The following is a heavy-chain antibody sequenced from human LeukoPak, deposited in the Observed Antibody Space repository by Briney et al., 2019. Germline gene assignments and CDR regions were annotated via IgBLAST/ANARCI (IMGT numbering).Heavy chain of an antibody. Sequence: GSLRLSCAASGFIFTNYFMSWVRQAPGKGLEWVASIKHDGSEKYYVDSVRGRFTISRDNTMNSLYLQMSSLRAEDTAVYYCATDRGWRTSGYYLYHFEYWGQGTLVTYSS. CDR1: GFIFTNYF. V-gene: IGHV3-7*01. CDR3: ATDRGWRTSGYYLYHFEY. CDR2: IKHDGSEK. D-gene: IGHD3-3*01. J-gene: IGHJ4*02.